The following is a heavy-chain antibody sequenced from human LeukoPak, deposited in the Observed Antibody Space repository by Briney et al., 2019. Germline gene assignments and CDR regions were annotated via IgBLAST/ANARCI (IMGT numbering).Heavy chain of an antibody. Sequence: GGSLRLSCAASGFTFSSYEMIWVRQAPGKGLEWVSAISGSGGSTYYADSVKGRFTISRDNSKNTLYLQMNSLRAEDTAVYYCAKEIVVVPAANTDYWGQGTLVTVSS. CDR2: ISGSGGST. CDR1: GFTFSSYE. D-gene: IGHD2-2*01. V-gene: IGHV3-23*01. CDR3: AKEIVVVPAANTDY. J-gene: IGHJ4*02.